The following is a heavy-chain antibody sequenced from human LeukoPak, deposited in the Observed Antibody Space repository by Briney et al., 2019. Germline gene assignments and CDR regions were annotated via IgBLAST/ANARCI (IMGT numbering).Heavy chain of an antibody. Sequence: GXSVKVSCKASGYTFTSYYMHWVRQAPGQGLEWMGIINPSGGSTSYAQKFQGRVTMTRDTSTSTVYMELSSLRSEDTAVYYCARFPNTAMVMGLEYYYYGMDVWGQGTTVTVSS. J-gene: IGHJ6*02. CDR2: INPSGGST. V-gene: IGHV1-46*01. CDR1: GYTFTSYY. CDR3: ARFPNTAMVMGLEYYYYGMDV. D-gene: IGHD5-18*01.